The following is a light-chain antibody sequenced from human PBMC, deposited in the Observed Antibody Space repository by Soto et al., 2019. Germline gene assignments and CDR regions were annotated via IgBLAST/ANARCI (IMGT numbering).Light chain of an antibody. CDR3: QQRRYWPYT. Sequence: EIVLTQSPATLSLSPGERATLSCRASQSVSSYLAWYQQKPGQAPRLLIYDASNRATGIPARFSGSGSGTDFTLTISSLEPEDFAVYYCQQRRYWPYTFGQGTKLEI. J-gene: IGKJ2*01. V-gene: IGKV3-11*01. CDR2: DAS. CDR1: QSVSSY.